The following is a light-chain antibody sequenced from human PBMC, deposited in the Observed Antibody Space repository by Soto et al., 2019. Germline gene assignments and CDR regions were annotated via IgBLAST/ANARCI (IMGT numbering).Light chain of an antibody. J-gene: IGKJ1*01. Sequence: DIQMTQSPSSLSASVGDRVTITSRASESIGTYLNWYQQRTGKAPKILIFDASTLESGVPSRFRGSESGFEFTLTISSLQPDDFETYYCQQYNSYPWTFGQGTKVDIK. CDR3: QQYNSYPWT. CDR1: ESIGTY. V-gene: IGKV1-5*01. CDR2: DAS.